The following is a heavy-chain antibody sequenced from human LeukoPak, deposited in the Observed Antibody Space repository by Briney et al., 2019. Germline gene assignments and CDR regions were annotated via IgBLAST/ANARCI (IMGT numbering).Heavy chain of an antibody. CDR2: IYHSGST. D-gene: IGHD6-6*01. CDR3: ARLGLYSSSSEPGG. V-gene: IGHV4-30-2*01. CDR1: GGSNSSGGYY. Sequence: SETLSLTCTVSGGSNSSGGYYWSWIQQPPGKGLEWIGYIYHSGSTYYNPSLKSRVTISVDRSKNQFSLKLSSVTAADTAVYYCARLGLYSSSSEPGGWGQGTLVTFSS. J-gene: IGHJ4*02.